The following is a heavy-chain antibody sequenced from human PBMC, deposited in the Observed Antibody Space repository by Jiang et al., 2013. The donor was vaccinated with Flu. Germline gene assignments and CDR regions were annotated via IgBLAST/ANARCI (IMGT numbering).Heavy chain of an antibody. CDR1: GFTFSSYA. Sequence: VQLVESGGGLVQPGGSLRLSCAASGFTFSSYAMSWVRQAPGKGLEWVSAISGSGGSTYYADSVKGRFTISRDNSKNTLYLQMNSLRAEDTAVYYCAKDISAYYYDRTGTTQPDYWGQGTLVTVSS. D-gene: IGHD3-22*01. CDR3: AKDISAYYYDRTGTTQPDY. V-gene: IGHV3-23*04. CDR2: ISGSGGST. J-gene: IGHJ4*02.